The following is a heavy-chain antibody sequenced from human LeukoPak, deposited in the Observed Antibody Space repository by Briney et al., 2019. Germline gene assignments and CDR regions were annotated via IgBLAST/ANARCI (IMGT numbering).Heavy chain of an antibody. D-gene: IGHD3-9*01. Sequence: SETLSLTCAVYGGSFSGYYWSWIRQPPGKGLEWIGEINHSGSTNYNPSLKSRVTISVDTSKNQFSLKLSPVTAADTAVYYCARGSTHYDILTGYYANWFDPWGQGTLVTVSS. J-gene: IGHJ5*02. CDR3: ARGSTHYDILTGYYANWFDP. CDR1: GGSFSGYY. V-gene: IGHV4-34*01. CDR2: INHSGST.